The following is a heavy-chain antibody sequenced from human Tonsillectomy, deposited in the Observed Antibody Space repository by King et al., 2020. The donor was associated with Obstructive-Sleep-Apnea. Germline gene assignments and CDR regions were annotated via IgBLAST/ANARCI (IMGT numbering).Heavy chain of an antibody. Sequence: VQLVESGAEVKKPGESLRISCKGSGYSFTSYWISWVRQMPGKGLEWMGRIDPSDSYTNYSPSFQGHVTISADKSISTAYLQWSSLKASDTAMYYCARQIASWYYYDSSGYYYGWFDPWGQGTLVTVSS. V-gene: IGHV5-10-1*01. CDR3: ARQIASWYYYDSSGYYYGWFDP. D-gene: IGHD3-22*01. CDR2: IDPSDSYT. CDR1: GYSFTSYW. J-gene: IGHJ5*02.